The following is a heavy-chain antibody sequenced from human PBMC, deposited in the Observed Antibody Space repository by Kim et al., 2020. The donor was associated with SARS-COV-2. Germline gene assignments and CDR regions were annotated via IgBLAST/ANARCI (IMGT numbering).Heavy chain of an antibody. V-gene: IGHV4-34*01. CDR3: ARGLYDYVWGSYRRNHYFDY. D-gene: IGHD3-16*02. Sequence: SETLSLTCAVYGGSFSGYYWSWIRQPPGKGLEWIGEINHSGSTNYNPSLKSRVTISVDTSKNQFSLKLSSVTAADTAVYYCARGLYDYVWGSYRRNHYFDYWGQGTLVTVSS. CDR1: GGSFSGYY. CDR2: INHSGST. J-gene: IGHJ4*02.